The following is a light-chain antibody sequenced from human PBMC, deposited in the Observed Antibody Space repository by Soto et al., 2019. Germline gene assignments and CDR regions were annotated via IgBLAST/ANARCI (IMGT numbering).Light chain of an antibody. Sequence: EIVLTQSPATLSLSPGDTATLSCRATQSVSNYLAWYQQKLGQAPRLLIYDASKRATGIPARFSGSGSGTDFTLTISSLEPEDFAVYFCQQRSDWPPTFGQGTRLEI. CDR3: QQRSDWPPT. CDR2: DAS. CDR1: QSVSNY. V-gene: IGKV3-11*01. J-gene: IGKJ5*01.